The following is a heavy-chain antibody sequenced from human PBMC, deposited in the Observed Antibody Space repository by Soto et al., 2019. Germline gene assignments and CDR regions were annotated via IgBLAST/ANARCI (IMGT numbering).Heavy chain of an antibody. Sequence: QVKLQESGPGLVKPAGTLSLTCNVSGDSISSPFWWTWVRQPPGKGLQWIGEIFHDGSTNYKSSLKSRINMSVDKSKDQFSLKLTSVTAADTAVYSCSRGTPRYSSIGGWFDTWGQGILVSVSS. CDR3: SRGTPRYSSIGGWFDT. J-gene: IGHJ5*02. CDR2: IFHDGST. CDR1: GDSISSPFW. V-gene: IGHV4-4*01. D-gene: IGHD4-4*01.